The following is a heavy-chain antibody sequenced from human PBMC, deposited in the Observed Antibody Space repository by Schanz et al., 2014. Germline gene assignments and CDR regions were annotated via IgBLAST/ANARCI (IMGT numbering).Heavy chain of an antibody. V-gene: IGHV1-18*01. CDR1: GYTFSSYG. Sequence: QVQLVQSGAEVKKPGASVKVSCKASGYTFSSYGITWVRQAPGQGLEWMGWINGYNGHTLYAQKFQGRVTMTTDTATSTSYMELRSLRSDDTDMYYCATMGGYCAATACQSLEVLDVWGQGTMVTVSS. D-gene: IGHD2-8*02. CDR3: ATMGGYCAATACQSLEVLDV. J-gene: IGHJ3*01. CDR2: INGYNGHT.